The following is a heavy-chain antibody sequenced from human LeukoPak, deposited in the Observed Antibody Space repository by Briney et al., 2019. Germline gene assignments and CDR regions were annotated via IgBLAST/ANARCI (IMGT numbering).Heavy chain of an antibody. D-gene: IGHD3-3*01. V-gene: IGHV4-59*12. CDR1: GGSISSYY. CDR2: IFYSGNT. CDR3: ARTITIFGALGYFDY. J-gene: IGHJ4*02. Sequence: PSETLSLTCTVSGGSISSYYWNWIRQPPGKGLEWIGYIFYSGNTYYNPSLKRRVTISVDTSKNQFSLKLSSVTAADTAVYYCARTITIFGALGYFDYWGQGTLVTVSS.